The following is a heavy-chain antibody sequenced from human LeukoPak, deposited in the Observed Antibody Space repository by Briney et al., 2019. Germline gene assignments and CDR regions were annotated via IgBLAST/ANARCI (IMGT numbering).Heavy chain of an antibody. D-gene: IGHD5-12*01. J-gene: IGHJ5*02. V-gene: IGHV4-4*02. CDR2: IYYSGST. CDR1: GGSISSSNW. CDR3: AREIVATGDNWFDP. Sequence: SETLSLTCAVSGGSISSSNWWSWVRQPPGKGLEWIGYIYYSGSTNYNPSLKSRVTISVDTSKNQFSLKLSSVTAADTAVYYCAREIVATGDNWFDPWGQGTLVTVSS.